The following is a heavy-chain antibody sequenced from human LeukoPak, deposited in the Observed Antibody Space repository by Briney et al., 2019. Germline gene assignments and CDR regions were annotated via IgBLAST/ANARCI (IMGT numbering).Heavy chain of an antibody. V-gene: IGHV3-74*01. J-gene: IGHJ4*02. CDR2: ISPDGSDI. CDR1: GFTFSSYW. Sequence: TGGSLRLSCAASGFTFSSYWMHWVRQTPGKGLMWVSRISPDGSDINYADSVKGRFTSSRDNAKNTLYLQMNSLRAEDTAVYYCLGLGSGNYQPLAEDYWGQGTLVTVSS. CDR3: LGLGSGNYQPLAEDY. D-gene: IGHD3-10*01.